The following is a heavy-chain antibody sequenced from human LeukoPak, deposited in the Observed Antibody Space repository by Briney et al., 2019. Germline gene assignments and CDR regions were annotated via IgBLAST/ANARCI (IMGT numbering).Heavy chain of an antibody. CDR3: ARVPPGGFGELSPLFDY. Sequence: APVKVSCKASGYTFTSYGISWVRQALGQGLEWMGWISAYNGNTNYAQKLQGRVTMTTDTSTSTAYMELRSLRSDDTAVYYCARVPPGGFGELSPLFDYWGQGTLVTVSS. V-gene: IGHV1-18*01. J-gene: IGHJ4*02. CDR2: ISAYNGNT. CDR1: GYTFTSYG. D-gene: IGHD3-10*01.